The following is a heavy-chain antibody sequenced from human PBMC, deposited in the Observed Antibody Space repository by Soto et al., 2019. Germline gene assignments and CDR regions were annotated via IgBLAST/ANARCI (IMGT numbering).Heavy chain of an antibody. Sequence: SVKVSCKASGGTFSSYAISWVRQAPGQGIEWMGGIIPIFGTANYAQKFQGRVTITADESTSTAYMELSSLRSEDTAVYYCASGYSYGGSRFDPWGQGALVTVSS. CDR2: IIPIFGTA. J-gene: IGHJ5*02. CDR3: ASGYSYGGSRFDP. V-gene: IGHV1-69*13. D-gene: IGHD5-18*01. CDR1: GGTFSSYA.